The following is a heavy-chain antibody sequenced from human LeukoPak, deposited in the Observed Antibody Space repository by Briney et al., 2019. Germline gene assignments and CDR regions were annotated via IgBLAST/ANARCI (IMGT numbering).Heavy chain of an antibody. D-gene: IGHD3-10*01. CDR3: ARVGTMVRGVPRVGFDY. CDR2: INPNSGGT. Sequence: ASVKVSCKASGYTFTGYYMHWVRQAPGQGLEWMGWINPNSGGTNYAQKFQGRVTMTRDTSISTAYMELSRLRSDDTAVYYCARVGTMVRGVPRVGFDYWGQGTLVTVSS. J-gene: IGHJ4*02. CDR1: GYTFTGYY. V-gene: IGHV1-2*02.